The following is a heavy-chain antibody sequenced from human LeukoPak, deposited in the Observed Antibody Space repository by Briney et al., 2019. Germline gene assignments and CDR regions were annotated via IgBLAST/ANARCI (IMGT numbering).Heavy chain of an antibody. V-gene: IGHV4-34*01. D-gene: IGHD2-2*01. J-gene: IGHJ4*02. CDR3: ARGQLLYFFDH. CDR1: GGSFSGYY. Sequence: PSETLSLTCAVYGGSFSGYYWSWIRQPPGKGLEWIGEINHSGSTKYNPSLKSRVTMSVDTSKSQFSLKLTSVTAADTGVYYCARGQLLYFFDHWGQGTLVAVSS. CDR2: INHSGST.